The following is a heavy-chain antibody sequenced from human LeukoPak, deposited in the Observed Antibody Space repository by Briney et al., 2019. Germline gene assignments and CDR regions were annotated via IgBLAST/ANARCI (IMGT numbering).Heavy chain of an antibody. J-gene: IGHJ4*02. CDR3: ARGDEWEQFDY. D-gene: IGHD1-26*01. CDR1: GYTFTSYD. V-gene: IGHV1-8*03. CDR2: MNPNSGNT. Sequence: ASVKVSCKASGYTFTSYDINWVRQATGQGLEWMGWMNPNSGNTGYAQKFQSRVTITRNTSISTAYMELSSLRSEDTAVYYCARGDEWEQFDYWGQGTLVTVSS.